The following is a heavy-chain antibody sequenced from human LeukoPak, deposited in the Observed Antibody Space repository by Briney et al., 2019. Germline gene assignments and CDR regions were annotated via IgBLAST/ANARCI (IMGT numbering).Heavy chain of an antibody. V-gene: IGHV3-30*02. J-gene: IGHJ3*02. CDR2: IWYGGSNK. Sequence: PGGSLRLSCAASGFTFSSYGMHWVRQAPGKGLEWVAVIWYGGSNKYYADSVKGRFTISRDNSKNTLYLQMNSLRAEDTAVYYCAKDSYDYGDNAFDIWGQGTMVTVSS. D-gene: IGHD3-16*01. CDR3: AKDSYDYGDNAFDI. CDR1: GFTFSSYG.